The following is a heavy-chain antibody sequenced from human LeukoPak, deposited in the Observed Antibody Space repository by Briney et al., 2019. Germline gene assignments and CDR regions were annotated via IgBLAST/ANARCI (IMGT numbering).Heavy chain of an antibody. CDR2: IIPIFGTA. CDR3: SSQPAVLDLDC. CDR1: GGTFSSYA. J-gene: IGHJ4*02. D-gene: IGHD2-2*01. V-gene: IGHV1-69*05. Sequence: ASVKVSCKASGGTFSSYAISWVRQAPGQGLEWMGGIIPIFGTANYAQKFQGRVTITTDESTSTAYMELSSLRSEDTAVYYCSSQPAVLDLDCWGQGILVTVSS.